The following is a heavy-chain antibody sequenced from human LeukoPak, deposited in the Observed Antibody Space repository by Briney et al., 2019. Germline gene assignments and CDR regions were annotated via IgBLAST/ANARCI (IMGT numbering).Heavy chain of an antibody. CDR1: GYSFTSYW. CDR2: IYPGDSDT. V-gene: IGHV5-51*01. Sequence: GEALKISCKGSGYSFTSYWIGWVRQMPGKGLGWMGIIYPGDSDTRYSPSFQGQVTISADKSISTAYLQWSSLKASDTAMYYCARESGSYYDPFDYWGQGTLVTVSS. D-gene: IGHD1-26*01. J-gene: IGHJ4*02. CDR3: ARESGSYYDPFDY.